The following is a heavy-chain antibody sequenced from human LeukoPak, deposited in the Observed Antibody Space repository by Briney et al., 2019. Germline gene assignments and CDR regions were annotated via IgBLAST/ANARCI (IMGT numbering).Heavy chain of an antibody. J-gene: IGHJ3*02. V-gene: IGHV4-30-2*01. Sequence: LRLSCAASGFTFDDYAMHWVRQPPGKGLEWVGYFYHSGSTYYNPSLKSRGTISIDRSKNQFSLRLSSVTAADTAVYYCARVGPSPFGARGAFDIWGQGTVVTVSS. CDR3: ARVGPSPFGARGAFDI. CDR2: FYHSGST. D-gene: IGHD3-10*01. CDR1: GFTFDDYA.